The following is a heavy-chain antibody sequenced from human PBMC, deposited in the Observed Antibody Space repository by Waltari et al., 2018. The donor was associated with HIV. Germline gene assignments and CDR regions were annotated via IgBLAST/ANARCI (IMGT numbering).Heavy chain of an antibody. D-gene: IGHD3-10*01. J-gene: IGHJ6*02. CDR2: ISTYNGKT. CDR1: GYAFTTSG. CDR3: ARDSQVGRHNYYYYGMDV. Sequence: QGQLVQSGAEVKKPGASVKVPCKASGYAFTTSGSSWVRQAPGKGPEWMGWISTYNGKTYYAERLRDRVAMTTDTSTSTVYMELRSLRSDDTAVYYCARDSQVGRHNYYYYGMDVWGQGTTVTVSS. V-gene: IGHV1-18*01.